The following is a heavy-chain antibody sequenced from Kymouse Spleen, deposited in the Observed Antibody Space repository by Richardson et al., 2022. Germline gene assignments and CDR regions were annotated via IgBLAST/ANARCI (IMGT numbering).Heavy chain of an antibody. D-gene: IGHD6-19*01. J-gene: IGHJ6*02. CDR1: GGSISSGGYY. V-gene: IGHV4-31*03. CDR3: ARSIAVAGYYYYYGMDV. Sequence: QVQLQESGPGLVKPSQTLSLTCTVSGGSISSGGYYWSWIRQHPGKGLEWIGYIYYSGSTYYNPSLKSRVTISVDTSKNQFSLKLSSVTAADTAVYYCARSIAVAGYYYYYGMDVWGQGTTVTVSS. CDR2: IYYSGST.